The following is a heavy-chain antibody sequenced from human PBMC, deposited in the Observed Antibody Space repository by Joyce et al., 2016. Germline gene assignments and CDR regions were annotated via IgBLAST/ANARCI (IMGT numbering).Heavy chain of an antibody. CDR2: IFPMLGIT. V-gene: IGHV1-69*01. D-gene: IGHD6-19*01. CDR1: GGPFRSHS. Sequence: QVQLVQSGAEVKKPGSSVKVPCKTSGGPFRSHSISWVRQAPGHGLEWMGGIFPMLGITKSTQRFQDRVTITADESTSTVYMELSNLKSEDTATYYCADQSKGAGLEFWGQGTLVTVSS. CDR3: ADQSKGAGLEF. J-gene: IGHJ4*02.